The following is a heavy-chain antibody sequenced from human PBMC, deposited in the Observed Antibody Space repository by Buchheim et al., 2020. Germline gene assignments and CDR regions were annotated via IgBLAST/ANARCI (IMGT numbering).Heavy chain of an antibody. V-gene: IGHV3-30*03. D-gene: IGHD3-10*01. CDR3: ARVRSGSYYNVMAWYYFDY. CDR1: GFIFSKYG. J-gene: IGHJ4*02. Sequence: VHLLESGGGLAQPGGSLRLSCAASGFIFSKYGMTWVRQAPGKGLEWVAVISYDGSNKYYADSVKGRFTISRDNSKNTLYLQMNSLRAEDTAVYYCARVRSGSYYNVMAWYYFDYWGQGTL. CDR2: ISYDGSNK.